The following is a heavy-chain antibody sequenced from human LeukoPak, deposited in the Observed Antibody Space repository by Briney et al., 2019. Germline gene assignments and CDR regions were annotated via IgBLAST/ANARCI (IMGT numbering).Heavy chain of an antibody. CDR3: ARGLGGYTSPIDY. V-gene: IGHV4-59*01. J-gene: IGHJ4*02. Sequence: PSETLSLTCSVPGGSINSYYWTSIRQPPGKGLERVGSIYYNRDTNYNPSLQSRLNISVDTTNNQFCLRVNSVTGAGPAFYCWARGLGGYTSPIDYWGQGTLVTVSS. CDR2: IYYNRDT. D-gene: IGHD3-16*02. CDR1: GGSINSYY.